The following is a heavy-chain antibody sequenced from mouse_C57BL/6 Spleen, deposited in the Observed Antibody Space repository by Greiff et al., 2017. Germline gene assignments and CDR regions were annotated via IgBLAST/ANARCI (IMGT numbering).Heavy chain of an antibody. CDR1: GYTFTSYW. D-gene: IGHD1-1*01. V-gene: IGHV1-55*01. CDR3: ARRGSRGDNYAMDY. CDR2: IYPGSGST. J-gene: IGHJ4*01. Sequence: QVQLQQPGAELVKPGASVKMSCKASGYTFTSYWITWVKQRPGQGLEWIGDIYPGSGSTNYNEKFKSKATLTVDTSSSTAYIQRSSLTSEDSAVFYGARRGSRGDNYAMDYWGQGTSVTVSS.